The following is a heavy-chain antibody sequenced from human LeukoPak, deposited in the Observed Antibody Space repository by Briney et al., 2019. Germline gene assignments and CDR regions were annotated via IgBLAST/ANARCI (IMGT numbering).Heavy chain of an antibody. CDR3: ASFTSSASGSLTYLDY. CDR2: IYYSGST. Sequence: SETLSLTCTVSGGSISSSSYYWGWIRQPPGKGLEWIGSIYYSGSTYYNPSLKSRVTISVDTSKNQFSLKVNSVTAADTAVYYCASFTSSASGSLTYLDYWGQGTLVTVSS. J-gene: IGHJ4*02. D-gene: IGHD3-10*01. V-gene: IGHV4-39*01. CDR1: GGSISSSSYY.